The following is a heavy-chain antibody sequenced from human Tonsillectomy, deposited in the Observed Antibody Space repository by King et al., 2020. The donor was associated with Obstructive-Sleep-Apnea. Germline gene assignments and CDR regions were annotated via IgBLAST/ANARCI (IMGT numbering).Heavy chain of an antibody. CDR3: ARDPYPLGADPGLDYYYDMDV. Sequence: QLQESGPGLVKPSETLSLTCTVSGGSISSSNYFWGWIRQPPGKGLEWIGSIYYSGSTYYNPSLKSRVTISVDTSKNQFSLRLSSVTAADTAVFYCARDPYPLGADPGLDYYYDMDVWGQGTTVTVS. D-gene: IGHD2-15*01. CDR1: GGSISSSNYF. V-gene: IGHV4-39*07. J-gene: IGHJ6*02. CDR2: IYYSGST.